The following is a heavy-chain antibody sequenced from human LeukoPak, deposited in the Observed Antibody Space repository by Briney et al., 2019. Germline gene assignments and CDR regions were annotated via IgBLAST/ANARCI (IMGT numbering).Heavy chain of an antibody. J-gene: IGHJ6*03. V-gene: IGHV1-18*01. D-gene: IGHD3-9*01. CDR2: ISTYNGNT. Sequence: ASVKVSCKASGYTFTSYGISWVRQAPGQGLEWMGWISTYNGNTNYAQKLQGRVTMTTDTSTSTAYMELRSLRSDDTAVYYCARGGDILTGYSGYYMDVWGKGTTVTISS. CDR3: ARGGDILTGYSGYYMDV. CDR1: GYTFTSYG.